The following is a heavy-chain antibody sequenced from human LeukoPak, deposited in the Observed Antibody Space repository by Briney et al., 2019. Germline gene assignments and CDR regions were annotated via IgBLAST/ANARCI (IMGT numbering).Heavy chain of an antibody. CDR3: ARGERSGYKVY. CDR2: MNSDGSST. J-gene: IGHJ4*02. Sequence: GGSLRLSCAASGFTFSSYWMHWVRQALGKGLVWVSRMNSDGSSTSYADSVKGRFTISRDNAKNTLYLQMNSLRAEDTAVYYCARGERSGYKVYWGQGTLVTVSS. CDR1: GFTFSSYW. D-gene: IGHD3-3*01. V-gene: IGHV3-74*01.